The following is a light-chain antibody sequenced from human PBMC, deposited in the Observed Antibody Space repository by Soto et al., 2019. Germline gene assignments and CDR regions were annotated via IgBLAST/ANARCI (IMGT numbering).Light chain of an antibody. CDR3: GTWDTSLSAWV. CDR2: GNN. Sequence: QSALTQPPSVSAAPGQKVTISCSGSSSNIGNNFVSWYRQFPGTAPKLLIYGNNKRPSGIPDRFSGSKSGTSATLGITGLQTGDEADYYCGTWDTSLSAWVFGGGTKVTVL. J-gene: IGLJ3*02. V-gene: IGLV1-51*01. CDR1: SSNIGNNF.